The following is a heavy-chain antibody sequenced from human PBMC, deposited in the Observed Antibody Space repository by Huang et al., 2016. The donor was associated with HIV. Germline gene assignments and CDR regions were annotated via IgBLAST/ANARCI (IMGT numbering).Heavy chain of an antibody. CDR1: GDSISSGAFY. CDR2: VHASGSV. D-gene: IGHD1-26*01. V-gene: IGHV4-61*09. J-gene: IGHJ6*03. Sequence: QVQLQESGPGLVQPSQTLSLICTVSGDSISSGAFYWTWIRQSAGGGLQWIGHVHASGSVLYNGSLRSRVTIALDTSKNQLSLNLRSVTAADTALYFCARGRGGTHSYFFYSMDVWGAGTAVIVSS. CDR3: ARGRGGTHSYFFYSMDV.